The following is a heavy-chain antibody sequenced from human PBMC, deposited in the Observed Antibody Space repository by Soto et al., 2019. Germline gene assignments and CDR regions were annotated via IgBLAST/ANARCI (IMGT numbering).Heavy chain of an antibody. CDR3: AREQRSGGYYMGV. CDR2: ISGSGGST. J-gene: IGHJ6*03. Sequence: GGSLRLSCAASGFTFSSYAMSWVRQAPGKGLEWVSAISGSGGSTYYADSVKGRFTISRDNAKNTLYLQMNSLRAEDTAVYYCAREQRSGGYYMGVWGKGTTVTVSS. CDR1: GFTFSSYA. D-gene: IGHD1-1*01. V-gene: IGHV3-23*01.